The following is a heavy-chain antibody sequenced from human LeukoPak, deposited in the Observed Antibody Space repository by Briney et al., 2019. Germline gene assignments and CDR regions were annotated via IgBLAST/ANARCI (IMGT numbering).Heavy chain of an antibody. CDR1: GYTFGTHW. D-gene: IGHD3-3*01. V-gene: IGHV1-18*04. Sequence: ASVKVSCKPSGYTFGTHWMHWVRQAPGQGLEWMGWISAYNGNTNYAQKLQGRVTMTTDTSTSTAYMELRSLRSDDTAVYYCARGLEWLTRRHTWFDPWGQGTLVTVSS. CDR3: ARGLEWLTRRHTWFDP. J-gene: IGHJ5*02. CDR2: ISAYNGNT.